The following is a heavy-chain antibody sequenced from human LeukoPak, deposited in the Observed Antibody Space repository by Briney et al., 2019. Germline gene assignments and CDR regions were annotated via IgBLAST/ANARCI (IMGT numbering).Heavy chain of an antibody. D-gene: IGHD6-19*01. V-gene: IGHV4-4*07. CDR3: ARESEAVAGTATH. Sequence: SETLSQTCTVSGGPISCYFWGWLPPPAGRGVEWVGRIYTSGSTNNNPSLKSRVTMSLDTSKSQFSLRLTSVTAADTAVYYCARESEAVAGTATHWGQGTLVTVSS. CDR2: IYTSGST. J-gene: IGHJ4*02. CDR1: GGPISCYF.